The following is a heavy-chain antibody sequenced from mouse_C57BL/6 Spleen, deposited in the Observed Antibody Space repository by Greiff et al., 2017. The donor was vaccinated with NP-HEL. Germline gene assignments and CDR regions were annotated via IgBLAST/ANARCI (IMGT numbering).Heavy chain of an antibody. D-gene: IGHD1-1*01. J-gene: IGHJ4*01. CDR1: GYAFSSSW. CDR2: IYPGDGDT. V-gene: IGHV1-82*01. Sequence: QVQLQQSGPELVKPGASVKISCKASGYAFSSSWMNWVKQRPGKGLEWIGRIYPGDGDTNYNGKFKGKATLTADKSSSTAYMQLSSLTSEDSAVYFCAREEAYYYGSSYAMDYWGQGTSVTVSS. CDR3: AREEAYYYGSSYAMDY.